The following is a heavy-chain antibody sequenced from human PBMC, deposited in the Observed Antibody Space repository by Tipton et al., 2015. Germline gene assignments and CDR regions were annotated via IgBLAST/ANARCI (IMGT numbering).Heavy chain of an antibody. CDR1: NASISSHY. CDR2: IHGSGPA. Sequence: TLSLTCTVSNASISSHYWTWIRQPAGKGLEWIGRIHGSGPANYNPSLKSRVTISVDTSKNQFSLKLSSVTAADTAVYYCASGLFADYWGQGALVTVSS. V-gene: IGHV4-4*07. J-gene: IGHJ4*02. CDR3: ASGLFADY. D-gene: IGHD3-22*01.